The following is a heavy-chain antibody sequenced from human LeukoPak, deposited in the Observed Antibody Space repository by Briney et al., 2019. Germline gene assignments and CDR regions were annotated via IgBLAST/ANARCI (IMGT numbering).Heavy chain of an antibody. Sequence: PSETLSLTCTVSGGSVSSGSYYWSWIRQPPGKGLEWIGYIYYSGSTNYNPSLKSRVTISVDTSKNQFSLKLSSVTAADTAVYYCARGYKVDGWFDPWGQGTLVTVSS. CDR3: ARGYKVDGWFDP. V-gene: IGHV4-61*01. J-gene: IGHJ5*02. CDR2: IYYSGST. D-gene: IGHD3-10*01. CDR1: GGSVSSGSYY.